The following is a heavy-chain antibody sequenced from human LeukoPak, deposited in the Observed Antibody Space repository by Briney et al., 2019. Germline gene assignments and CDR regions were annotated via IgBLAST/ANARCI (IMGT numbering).Heavy chain of an antibody. J-gene: IGHJ4*02. V-gene: IGHV3-7*01. Sequence: GSLRLSCAASGFIFSNYWINWVRQAPGKGLEWVANINQDGSEKYYVDSVKGRFTISRDNAKDSLYPQMSSLRAEDTAVYYCARTYRNGDKFCSVYWGQGTLVTVSS. CDR3: ARTYRNGDKFCSVY. CDR1: GFIFSNYW. D-gene: IGHD5-24*01. CDR2: INQDGSEK.